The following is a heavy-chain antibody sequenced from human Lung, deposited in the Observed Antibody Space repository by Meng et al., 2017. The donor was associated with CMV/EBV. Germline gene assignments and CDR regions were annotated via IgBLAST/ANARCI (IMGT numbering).Heavy chain of an antibody. CDR2: IRSKANSYAT. CDR3: TRRAEAVAGNDFDY. CDR1: GFTLSGSA. D-gene: IGHD6-19*01. J-gene: IGHJ4*02. V-gene: IGHV3-73*01. Sequence: GESLKISCAASGFTLSGSAMHWVRQASGKGLEWVGRIRSKANSYATAYAASVKGRFTISRDDSKNTAYLQMNSLKTEDTAVYYCTRRAEAVAGNDFDYWGQGTXVTVYS.